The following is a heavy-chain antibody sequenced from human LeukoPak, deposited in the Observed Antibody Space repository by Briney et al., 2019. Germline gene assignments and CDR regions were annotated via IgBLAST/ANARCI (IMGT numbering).Heavy chain of an antibody. CDR1: AFTFRIYE. Sequence: GGSLRLSCAASAFTFRIYEMNWVRQTPRKGLELVSFISGSGSTIHFADSVKGRFTISRDNAKNSLYLQMNSLRGEDTAVYYCARGRWFDPWGEGTLVTVSS. CDR2: ISGSGSTI. J-gene: IGHJ5*02. CDR3: ARGRWFDP. V-gene: IGHV3-48*03.